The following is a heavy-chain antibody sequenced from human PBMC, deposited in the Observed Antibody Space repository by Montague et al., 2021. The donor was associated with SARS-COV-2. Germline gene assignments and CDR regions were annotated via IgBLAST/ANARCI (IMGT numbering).Heavy chain of an antibody. CDR1: SGSFSGYY. D-gene: IGHD2-15*01. CDR2: INHGGST. V-gene: IGHV4-34*01. CDR3: ARLRDGVVPSPILGIGPYFTYYYMDV. J-gene: IGHJ6*03. Sequence: SETLSLTCAVHSGSFSGYYWNWIRQRPGKGLEWIGEINHGGSTNYNPSLKNRLTISADTSKNQFSLKLTSVAATDTAVYYCARLRDGVVPSPILGIGPYFTYYYMDVWGKGTTVTVS.